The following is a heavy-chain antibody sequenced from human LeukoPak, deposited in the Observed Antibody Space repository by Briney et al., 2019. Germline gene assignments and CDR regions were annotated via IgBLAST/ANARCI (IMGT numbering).Heavy chain of an antibody. CDR1: GFTFSRSV. CDR3: AKEGNSLDSSVFFIPFAH. CDR2: ISGNGQQR. J-gene: IGHJ4*02. Sequence: GGSLRLSCSASGFTFSRSVMTWVRQLPGKGLEWVSTISGNGQQRYYGDSVKGRFSVSRDNSKNTLYLQMDSLRADDSALYYCAKEGNSLDSSVFFIPFAHWGQGPLVTASS. D-gene: IGHD3-22*01. V-gene: IGHV3-23*01.